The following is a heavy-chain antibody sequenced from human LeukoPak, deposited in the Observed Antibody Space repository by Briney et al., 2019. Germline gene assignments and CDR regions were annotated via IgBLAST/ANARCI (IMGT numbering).Heavy chain of an antibody. Sequence: ASVKVSCKVSGYTFTSYGISWVRQAPGQGLEWMGWISAYNGNTNYAQKLQGRVTMTTDTSTSTAYMELRSLRSDDTAVYYCARDLGDYGDHDAFDIWGQGTMVTVSS. CDR1: GYTFTSYG. D-gene: IGHD4-17*01. CDR3: ARDLGDYGDHDAFDI. J-gene: IGHJ3*02. CDR2: ISAYNGNT. V-gene: IGHV1-18*01.